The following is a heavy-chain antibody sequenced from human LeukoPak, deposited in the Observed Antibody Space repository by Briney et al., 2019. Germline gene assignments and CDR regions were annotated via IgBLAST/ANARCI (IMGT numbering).Heavy chain of an antibody. V-gene: IGHV3-30*09. CDR3: ARGGRPGIQFRGFGMDV. CDR2: VSYDGGNK. Sequence: GGSLRLSCAASGFTFSSYAMHWVRQAPGKGLEGVAIVSYDGGNKYYADSVKGRFAISRDNSTNTLYLQVSSLRAEDTAVYYCARGGRPGIQFRGFGMDVWGKGTTVTVSS. J-gene: IGHJ6*04. CDR1: GFTFSSYA. D-gene: IGHD6-13*01.